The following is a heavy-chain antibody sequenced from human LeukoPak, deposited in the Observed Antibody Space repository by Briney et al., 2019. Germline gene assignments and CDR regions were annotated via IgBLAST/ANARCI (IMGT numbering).Heavy chain of an antibody. J-gene: IGHJ4*02. CDR2: ISSSSSYI. CDR1: GFTFSSYS. Sequence: GGSLRLSCAASGFTFSSYSMNWVRQAPGKGLGWVSSISSSSSYIYYADSVKGRFTISRDNAKNSLYLQMNSLRAEDTAVYYCARDLGITGTIFDYWGQGTLVTVSS. D-gene: IGHD1-7*01. V-gene: IGHV3-21*01. CDR3: ARDLGITGTIFDY.